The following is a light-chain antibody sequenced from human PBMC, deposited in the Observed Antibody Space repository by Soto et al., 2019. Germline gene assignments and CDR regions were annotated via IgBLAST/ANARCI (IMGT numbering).Light chain of an antibody. J-gene: IGLJ1*01. CDR1: SSDVGGYNY. Sequence: SALTQPASVSGSPGQSITISCTGTSSDVGGYNYVSWYQLHPGKAPRLMIFDVSNRPSGVSNRFSGSKSGNTASLSISGLQAVDEADYYCSSFRTGTVYVFGTGTKVTVL. CDR3: SSFRTGTVYV. CDR2: DVS. V-gene: IGLV2-14*03.